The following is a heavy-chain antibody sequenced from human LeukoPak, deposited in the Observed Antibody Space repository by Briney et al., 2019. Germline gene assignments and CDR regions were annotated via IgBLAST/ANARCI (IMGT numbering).Heavy chain of an antibody. D-gene: IGHD6-6*01. CDR3: ARSSYSSSSSV. V-gene: IGHV3-7*03. Sequence: XXAPGKXXXXVASINSDGSEGYYADVVKGRFTISRDNAKNSLYLQINSLRAEDTAVYYCARSSYSSSSSVWGQGTMVTVSS. CDR2: INSDGSEG. J-gene: IGHJ3*01.